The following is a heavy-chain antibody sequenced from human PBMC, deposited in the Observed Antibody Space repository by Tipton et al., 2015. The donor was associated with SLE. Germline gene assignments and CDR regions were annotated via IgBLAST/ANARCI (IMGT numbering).Heavy chain of an antibody. CDR1: GGSISGYY. V-gene: IGHV4-59*01. Sequence: TLSLTCTVSGGSISGYYWSWIRQTPGKGLEWIGYIHSSGTTNYSPSLNSRVTMSVDTSKNQFSLRLTSATAADSAVYYCAREVYGRFPIWGQGALVTVSS. CDR3: AREVYGRFPI. D-gene: IGHD3-10*01. CDR2: IHSSGTT. J-gene: IGHJ4*02.